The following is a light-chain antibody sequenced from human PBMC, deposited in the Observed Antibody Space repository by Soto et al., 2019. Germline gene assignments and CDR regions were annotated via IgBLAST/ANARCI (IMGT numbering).Light chain of an antibody. CDR2: DAS. Sequence: DIQMTQSPSSLSASLGDRVTITCQASQDISNYLNWYQQKPGKAPKLLIYDASNLDTGVPSRFTGSGSGTDFTFTITSLQSDDVATYYCQQYASLPITFGQGTRLEIK. J-gene: IGKJ5*01. CDR3: QQYASLPIT. CDR1: QDISNY. V-gene: IGKV1-33*01.